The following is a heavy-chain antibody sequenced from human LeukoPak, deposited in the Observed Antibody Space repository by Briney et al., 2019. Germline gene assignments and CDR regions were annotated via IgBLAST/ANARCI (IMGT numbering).Heavy chain of an antibody. CDR3: ARDLGGGSLVDY. V-gene: IGHV1-69*05. Sequence: GSSVKVSCKASGGTFSSYAISWVRQAPGQGLEWMGGIIPIFGTANYAQKFQGRVTITTDESTSTAYMELSSLRSEDTAVYYCARDLGGGSLVDYWGQETLVTVSS. D-gene: IGHD3-16*01. CDR2: IIPIFGTA. CDR1: GGTFSSYA. J-gene: IGHJ4*02.